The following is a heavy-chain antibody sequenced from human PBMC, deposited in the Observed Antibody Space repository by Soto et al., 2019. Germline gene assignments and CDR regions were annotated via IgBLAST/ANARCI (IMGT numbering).Heavy chain of an antibody. V-gene: IGHV3-21*01. D-gene: IGHD3-22*01. CDR2: ISSSSYI. J-gene: IGHJ5*02. CDR1: GFTFSSYS. Sequence: GGSLRLSCAASGFTFSSYSMNWVRQAPGKGLEWVSSISSSSYIYYADSVKGRFTISRDNAKNSLYLQMNSLRDEDTAVYYCARAPLRYYYDSSGNKGANWLDPWGQGTLVTVSS. CDR3: ARAPLRYYYDSSGNKGANWLDP.